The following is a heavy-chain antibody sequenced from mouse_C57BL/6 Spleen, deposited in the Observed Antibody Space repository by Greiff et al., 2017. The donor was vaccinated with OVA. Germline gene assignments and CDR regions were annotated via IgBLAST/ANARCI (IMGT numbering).Heavy chain of an antibody. D-gene: IGHD2-10*02. J-gene: IGHJ1*03. CDR2: IWGGGST. CDR1: GFSLTSYG. V-gene: IGHV2-9*01. CDR3: AKHEEYGGYFDV. Sequence: QVQLKESGPGLVAPSQSLSITCTVSGFSLTSYGVDCVRQPPGKGLELLGVIWGGGSTNYNSALMSRLSISKDNSKSQVFLKMNSLQTDDTAMYYCAKHEEYGGYFDVWGTGTTVTVSS.